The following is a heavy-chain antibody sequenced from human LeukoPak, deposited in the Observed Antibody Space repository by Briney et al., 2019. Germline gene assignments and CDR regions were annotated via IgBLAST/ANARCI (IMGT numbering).Heavy chain of an antibody. CDR3: ARDRAYDYVWGSYRYIWFDH. D-gene: IGHD3-16*02. Sequence: SETLSLTCTVSGGSISSGSYYWGWIRQPAGRGLEWIVRIYTSGSTNYNPSLKSRITISVDTSKNQFSLKLGSVTAADTAVYYCARDRAYDYVWGSYRYIWFDHWGQGTLVTVSS. CDR1: GGSISSGSYY. V-gene: IGHV4-61*02. J-gene: IGHJ5*02. CDR2: IYTSGST.